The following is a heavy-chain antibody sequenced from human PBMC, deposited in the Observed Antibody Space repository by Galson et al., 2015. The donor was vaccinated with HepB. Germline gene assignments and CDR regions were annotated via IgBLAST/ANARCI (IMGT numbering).Heavy chain of an antibody. V-gene: IGHV1-69*02. J-gene: IGHJ4*02. Sequence: SVKVSCKASGDTFSSYTLTWVRQAPGQGLEWMGRIMPMIGMTSYAQTFQGRVTMTADKSTTTAYMELSGLRSEDTAVYYCARSASGIDYWGQGTQVTVSS. CDR1: GDTFSSYT. CDR2: IMPMIGMT. CDR3: ARSASGIDY. D-gene: IGHD3-10*01.